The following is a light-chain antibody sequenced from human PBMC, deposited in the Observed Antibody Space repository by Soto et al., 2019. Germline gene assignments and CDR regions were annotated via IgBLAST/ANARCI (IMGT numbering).Light chain of an antibody. CDR3: QQYKSYRT. J-gene: IGKJ1*01. CDR2: DAS. CDR1: QSINNR. Sequence: NQRTQSPSTLSASIGDRVTITCRASQSINNRLAWYQQMPGKAPNLLIYDASSLEGGVPSRFSGSGSETEFTLTISSLQPDDFATYYCQQYKSYRTFGQGTKVDIK. V-gene: IGKV1-5*01.